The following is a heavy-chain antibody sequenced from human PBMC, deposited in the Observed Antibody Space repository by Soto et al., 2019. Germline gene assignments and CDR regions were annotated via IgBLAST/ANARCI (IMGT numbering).Heavy chain of an antibody. V-gene: IGHV5-51*01. Sequence: GESLKISCKGSGYSFTSYWIGWVRQMPGKGLEWMGIIYPGDSDTRYSPSFQGQVTISADKSISTAYLQWSSLKASDTAMYYCARHPANDYYDSSGYHNWFDPWGQGTLVTVSS. CDR1: GYSFTSYW. D-gene: IGHD3-22*01. J-gene: IGHJ5*02. CDR2: IYPGDSDT. CDR3: ARHPANDYYDSSGYHNWFDP.